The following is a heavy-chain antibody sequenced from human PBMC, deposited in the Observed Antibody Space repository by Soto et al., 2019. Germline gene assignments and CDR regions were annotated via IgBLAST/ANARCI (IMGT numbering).Heavy chain of an antibody. V-gene: IGHV2-5*02. J-gene: IGHJ4*02. CDR2: IYWDDDK. CDR1: GFSLSTSGVG. Sequence: SGPTLVNPKQTLTLTCTFSGFSLSTSGVGVGWIRQPPGKAREGLALIYWDDDKRYSPSLKSRLTITKDTSKNQVVLTMTNMDPVDTATYYCAHSFSLGELLRFDYWGQGTLVTSPQ. CDR3: AHSFSLGELLRFDY. D-gene: IGHD3-10*01.